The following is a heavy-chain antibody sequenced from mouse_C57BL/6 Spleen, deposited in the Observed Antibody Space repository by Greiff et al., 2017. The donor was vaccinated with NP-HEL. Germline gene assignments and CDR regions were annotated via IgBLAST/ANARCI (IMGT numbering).Heavy chain of an antibody. CDR2: IRLKSDNYAT. CDR3: TSTVEFAY. D-gene: IGHD1-1*01. Sequence: EVKVEESGGGLVQPGGSMKLSCVASGFTFSNYWMNWVRQSPEKGLEWVAQIRLKSDNYATHYAESVKGRFTISRDDSKSSVYLQMNNLRAEDTGIYYCTSTVEFAYWGQGTLVTVSA. CDR1: GFTFSNYW. V-gene: IGHV6-3*01. J-gene: IGHJ3*01.